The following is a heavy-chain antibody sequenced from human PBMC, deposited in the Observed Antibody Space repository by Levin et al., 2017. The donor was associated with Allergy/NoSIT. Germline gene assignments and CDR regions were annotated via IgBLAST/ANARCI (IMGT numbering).Heavy chain of an antibody. CDR1: GYTFTDFY. CDR2: ITPRTGGT. J-gene: IGHJ4*02. CDR3: ARETAVTTHNF. Sequence: ASVKVSCKASGYTFTDFYIHWVRQAPGQGLEWMGRITPRTGGTNFAQKFQGRVTMTRNTSITTVYMDLTRLTSDDTAVYYCARETAVTTHNFWGQGTLITVSS. V-gene: IGHV1-2*06. D-gene: IGHD4-17*01.